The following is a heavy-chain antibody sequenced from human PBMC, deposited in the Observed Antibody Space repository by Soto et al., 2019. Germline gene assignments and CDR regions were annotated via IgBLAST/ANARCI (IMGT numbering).Heavy chain of an antibody. V-gene: IGHV3-7*01. CDR2: ISQDGTDT. D-gene: IGHD4-17*01. Sequence: GGSLRLSCGASGITFSRCLMSWVRQAPGKGLEWVASISQDGTDTDYVDSVKGRFAISRDNPKNSLYLRTNSLRADDTAVYYCARDPLSYGDYAQTYWYFDLWGRGTRVTVSS. J-gene: IGHJ2*01. CDR3: ARDPLSYGDYAQTYWYFDL. CDR1: GITFSRCL.